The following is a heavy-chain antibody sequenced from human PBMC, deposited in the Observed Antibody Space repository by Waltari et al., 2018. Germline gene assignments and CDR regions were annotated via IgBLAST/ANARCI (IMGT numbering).Heavy chain of an antibody. CDR1: GFKFSAYA. CDR3: AREGAEQWVVEDYGMDV. D-gene: IGHD6-19*01. V-gene: IGHV3-21*02. J-gene: IGHJ6*02. CDR2: IGSMCSFM. Sequence: EVQLVESGGGLVKPGGSLRLSCVASGFKFSAYAMNWVRQAPGKWLAWVSSIGSMCSFMVYADSVRGRFTVSRANAKNTLYLQMDTLRAEDTAVYYCAREGAEQWVVEDYGMDVWGQGTTVTVSS.